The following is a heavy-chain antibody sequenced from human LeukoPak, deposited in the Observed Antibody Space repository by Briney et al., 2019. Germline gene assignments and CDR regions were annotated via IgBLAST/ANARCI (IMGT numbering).Heavy chain of an antibody. V-gene: IGHV3-66*02. CDR3: ARGVTTGPPDY. CDR1: GFTVSSNY. D-gene: IGHD4-11*01. J-gene: IGHJ4*02. Sequence: AGGSLRLSCAASGFTVSSNYMSWVRQAPGKGLEWVSVIYSGGSTYYADSVEGRFTISRDNSKNTLYLQMNSLRAEDTAVYYCARGVTTGPPDYWGQGTLVTVSS. CDR2: IYSGGST.